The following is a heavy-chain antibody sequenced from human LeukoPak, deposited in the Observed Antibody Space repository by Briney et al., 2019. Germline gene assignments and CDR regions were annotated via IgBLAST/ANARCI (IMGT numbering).Heavy chain of an antibody. J-gene: IGHJ4*02. V-gene: IGHV3-48*01. CDR3: ARDGGYRGYDADC. D-gene: IGHD5-12*01. Sequence: GGSLRLSCAASGFIFSTYSMKWVRQAPGKGLEWVSYISDSGAMYYADSVKGRFTISRENAQNSLFLQMNSLRAEDTAVYYCARDGGYRGYDADCWGQGTLVTVSS. CDR2: ISDSGAM. CDR1: GFIFSTYS.